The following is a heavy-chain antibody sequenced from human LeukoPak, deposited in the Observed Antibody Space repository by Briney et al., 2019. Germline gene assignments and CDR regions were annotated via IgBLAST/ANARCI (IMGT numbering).Heavy chain of an antibody. CDR1: GNTFSGAW. J-gene: IGHJ1*01. CDR2: INDDGSFR. Sequence: GGSLRLSCADSGNTFSGAWMHWVRQAPGKGLVWVSRINDDGSFRRYANSVKGRFTISRDNAKNTLFLQMDSLRAEDTAVYYCARVSGPGMNEYYHLWGQGTLVTVSS. CDR3: ARVSGPGMNEYYHL. V-gene: IGHV3-74*01. D-gene: IGHD3-10*01.